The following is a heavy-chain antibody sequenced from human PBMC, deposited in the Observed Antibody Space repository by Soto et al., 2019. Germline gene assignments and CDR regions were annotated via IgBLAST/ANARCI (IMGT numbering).Heavy chain of an antibody. J-gene: IGHJ4*02. CDR1: GFTFSSYS. V-gene: IGHV3-21*01. D-gene: IGHD3-9*01. Sequence: GGSLRLSCAASGFTFSSYSMNWVRQAPGKGLEWVSSISSSSSYIYYADSVKGRFTISRDNAKNSLYLQMNSLRAEDTAVYYCARDRQDYDILTGRPYWGQGTLVTVSS. CDR2: ISSSSSYI. CDR3: ARDRQDYDILTGRPY.